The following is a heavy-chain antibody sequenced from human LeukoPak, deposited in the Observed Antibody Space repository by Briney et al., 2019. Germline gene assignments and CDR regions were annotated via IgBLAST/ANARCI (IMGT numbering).Heavy chain of an antibody. D-gene: IGHD3-3*01. V-gene: IGHV3-23*01. CDR2: ISGSGGST. CDR1: GFTFSSYA. CDR3: ARGYYDFWSGYYEQPDY. Sequence: PGGSLRLSCAASGFTFSSYAMSWVRQAPGKGLEWVSAISGSGGSTYYADSVKGRFTISRDNSKNTLYLQMNSLRAEDTAVYYCARGYYDFWSGYYEQPDYWGQGTLVTVSS. J-gene: IGHJ4*02.